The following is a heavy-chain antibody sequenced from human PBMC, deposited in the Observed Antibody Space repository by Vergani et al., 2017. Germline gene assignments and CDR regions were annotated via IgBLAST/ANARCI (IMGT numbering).Heavy chain of an antibody. CDR2: LFHGGGT. D-gene: IGHD3-22*01. CDR3: ASHYENTETTFDS. V-gene: IGHV4-38-2*01. J-gene: IGHJ4*02. CDR1: GYSFSSGYF. Sequence: QVQLQESGPGLVKSSETLALTCVVSGYSFSSGYFWGWIRQPPGKGLEWIGSLFHGGGTYYNPSLKSRVTISGDTSENGFSLKLNSVTAADTAIYYCASHYENTETTFDSWGQGILVTVSS.